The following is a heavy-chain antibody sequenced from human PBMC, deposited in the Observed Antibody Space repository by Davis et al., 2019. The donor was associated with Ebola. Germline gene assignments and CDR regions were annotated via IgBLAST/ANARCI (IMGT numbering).Heavy chain of an antibody. V-gene: IGHV1-58*02. Sequence: SVKVSCKASGYTFTSYAMHWVRQARGQRLEWIGWIVVGSGNTNYAQKFQGRVTITRDMTTSTSYLDLSNLRSEDTAVYYCAASAGTVGKFDYWGQGTLVTVSS. CDR1: GYTFTSYA. CDR2: IVVGSGNT. D-gene: IGHD1-14*01. J-gene: IGHJ4*02. CDR3: AASAGTVGKFDY.